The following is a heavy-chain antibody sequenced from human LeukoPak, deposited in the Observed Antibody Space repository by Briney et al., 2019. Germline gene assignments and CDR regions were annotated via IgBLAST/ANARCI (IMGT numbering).Heavy chain of an antibody. CDR2: TYYRSKWYN. V-gene: IGHV6-1*01. CDR3: ARSYGSGSYYNALHAFDI. D-gene: IGHD3-10*01. Sequence: PSQTLSLTCAISGDSVSSNSAAWNWIRQSPSRGLEWLGRTYYRSKWYNDYAVSVKSRITINPDTSKNQFSLQLNSVTPEDTAVYYCARSYGSGSYYNALHAFDIWGQGTMVTVSS. J-gene: IGHJ3*02. CDR1: GDSVSSNSAA.